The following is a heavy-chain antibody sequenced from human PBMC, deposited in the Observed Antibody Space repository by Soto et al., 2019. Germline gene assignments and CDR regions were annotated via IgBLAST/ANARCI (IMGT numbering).Heavy chain of an antibody. V-gene: IGHV1-2*02. Sequence: ASVKVSCKASGYTFTGYYMHWVRQAPGQGLEWMGWINPNSGGTNYAQRFQGRVTMTRDTSISTAYMELSRLRSDDTAVYYCARVWDYYDSSGYYDYWGQGTRVTFSS. J-gene: IGHJ4*02. CDR3: ARVWDYYDSSGYYDY. CDR1: GYTFTGYY. CDR2: INPNSGGT. D-gene: IGHD3-22*01.